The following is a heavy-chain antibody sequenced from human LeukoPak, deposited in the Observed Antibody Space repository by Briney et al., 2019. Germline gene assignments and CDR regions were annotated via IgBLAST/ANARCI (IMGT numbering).Heavy chain of an antibody. D-gene: IGHD4-23*01. V-gene: IGHV1-2*02. CDR2: INPNSGGT. J-gene: IGHJ1*01. Sequence: ASVRVSCTAPGYTFTGYYMHWVRQAPGQGLEWMGWINPNSGGTNYAQKFQGRVTMTRDTSISTAYMELSRLRSDDTAVYYCARTTTVVTNPEYFQHWGQGTLVTVSS. CDR3: ARTTTVVTNPEYFQH. CDR1: GYTFTGYY.